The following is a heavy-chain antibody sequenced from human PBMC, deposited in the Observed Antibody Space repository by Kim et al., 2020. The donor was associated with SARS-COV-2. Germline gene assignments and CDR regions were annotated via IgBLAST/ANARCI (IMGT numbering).Heavy chain of an antibody. Sequence: SETLSLTCTVSGGSISSYYWSWIRQPPGKGLEWIGYIYYSGSTNYNPSLKSRVTISVDTSKNQFSLKLSSVTAADTAVYYCARHPLSSSSKGYYFDYWGQGTLVTVSS. J-gene: IGHJ4*02. CDR2: IYYSGST. D-gene: IGHD6-13*01. CDR3: ARHPLSSSSKGYYFDY. CDR1: GGSISSYY. V-gene: IGHV4-59*08.